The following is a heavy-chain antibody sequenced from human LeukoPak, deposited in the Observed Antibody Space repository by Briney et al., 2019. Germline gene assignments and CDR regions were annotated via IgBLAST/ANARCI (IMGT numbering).Heavy chain of an antibody. Sequence: PSETLSLTCAVYGGSFSGYYWSWIRQPPGKGLEWIGEINHSGSTNYNPSLKSRVTISVDTSKNQLSLKLSSVTAADTAVYYCARGTGTSYFDYWGQGTLVTVSS. V-gene: IGHV4-34*01. J-gene: IGHJ4*02. CDR1: GGSFSGYY. CDR3: ARGTGTSYFDY. CDR2: INHSGST. D-gene: IGHD1-1*01.